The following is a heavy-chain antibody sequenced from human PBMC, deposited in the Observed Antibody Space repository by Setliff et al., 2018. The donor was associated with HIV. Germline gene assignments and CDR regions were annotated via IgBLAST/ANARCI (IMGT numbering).Heavy chain of an antibody. CDR3: ARGKTWLRFLDY. CDR1: GYNLHNYG. D-gene: IGHD5-12*01. Sequence: ASVKVSCKASGYNLHNYGITWVRQAPGQGLEWMGWINTHTGNTNSAQRFQGRVTMTTDTSTSTAYMELRSLRSDDTAVYYCARGKTWLRFLDYWGRGTLVTVSS. CDR2: INTHTGNT. V-gene: IGHV1-18*01. J-gene: IGHJ4*02.